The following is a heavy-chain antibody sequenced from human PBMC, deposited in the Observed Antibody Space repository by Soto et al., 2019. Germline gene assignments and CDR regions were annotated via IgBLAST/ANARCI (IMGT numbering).Heavy chain of an antibody. J-gene: IGHJ3*02. CDR1: GGSFSGYY. V-gene: IGHV4-34*01. D-gene: IGHD2-15*01. CDR3: ARGYIVVVVAATSRAFDI. CDR2: INHSGST. Sequence: ETLSLTCAVYGGSFSGYYWSWIRQPPGKGLEWIGEINHSGSTNYNPSLKSRVTISVDTSKNQFSLKLSSVTAADTAVYYCARGYIVVVVAATSRAFDIWGQGTMVTVSS.